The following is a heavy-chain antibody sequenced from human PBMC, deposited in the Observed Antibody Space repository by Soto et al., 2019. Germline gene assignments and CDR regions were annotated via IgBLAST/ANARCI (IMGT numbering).Heavy chain of an antibody. V-gene: IGHV3-23*01. Sequence: EVQLLESGGVSVQPGGSLRLSCAASGFTFYNYAMNWVRQAPGKGLEWVSTISGSGVNTYYADSVKGRFTISRDSSKNTLYLQMNSLRAEDTAVYYCAKDHRSSGSGSYSEFDYWGQGTLVTVSS. D-gene: IGHD3-10*01. J-gene: IGHJ4*02. CDR1: GFTFYNYA. CDR2: ISGSGVNT. CDR3: AKDHRSSGSGSYSEFDY.